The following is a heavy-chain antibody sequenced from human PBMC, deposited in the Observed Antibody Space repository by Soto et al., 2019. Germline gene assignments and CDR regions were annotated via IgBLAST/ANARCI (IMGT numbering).Heavy chain of an antibody. Sequence: EVQLVESGGGLVKPGGSPRLSCAASGFTFSSYSMNWVRQAPGKGLEWVSSISSSSSYIYYADSVKGRFTISRDNAKNSLYLQMNSLRAEDTAVYYCARDHSRGYGYGMDVWGQGTTVTVSS. D-gene: IGHD5-18*01. V-gene: IGHV3-21*01. CDR2: ISSSSSYI. CDR1: GFTFSSYS. CDR3: ARDHSRGYGYGMDV. J-gene: IGHJ6*02.